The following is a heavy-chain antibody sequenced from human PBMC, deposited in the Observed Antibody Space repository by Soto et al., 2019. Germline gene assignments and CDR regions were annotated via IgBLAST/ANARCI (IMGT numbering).Heavy chain of an antibody. Sequence: QITLKESGPTLVKPTQTLTLTCTFSGFSLSTSGVGVGWIRQPPGKALEWLALIYWDDDKRYSPSLKSRLTITKDTYKNQVVLTMTNMDPVDTATYYCARATTVTYWGYWYFDLWGRGTLVTVSS. CDR1: GFSLSTSGVG. CDR3: ARATTVTYWGYWYFDL. J-gene: IGHJ2*01. D-gene: IGHD4-17*01. V-gene: IGHV2-5*02. CDR2: IYWDDDK.